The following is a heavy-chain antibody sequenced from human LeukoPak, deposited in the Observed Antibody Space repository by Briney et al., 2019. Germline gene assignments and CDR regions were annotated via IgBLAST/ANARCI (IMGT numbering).Heavy chain of an antibody. CDR2: IYYSGSN. CDR3: ARETHYYGSGSYIVSGAYDV. D-gene: IGHD3-10*01. V-gene: IGHV4-61*08. CDR1: GGSISGSISGHY. Sequence: SETLSLTCTVSGGSISGSISGHYWNWIRQPPGKALEWIGFIYYSGSNNYNPSLKSRVTISVDTSKNQFSLKLRSVTAADTAVYLCARETHYYGSGSYIVSGAYDVWGQGTMVTVSS. J-gene: IGHJ3*01.